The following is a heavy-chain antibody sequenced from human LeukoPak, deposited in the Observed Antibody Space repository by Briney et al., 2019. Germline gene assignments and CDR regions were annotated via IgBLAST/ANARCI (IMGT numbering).Heavy chain of an antibody. CDR2: INESGYT. CDR3: ARETAGSRDY. Sequence: SETLSLTCTVSGGSISSYYWSWIRQPPGKGLEWIGYINESGYTYYNPSLKTRVTISVDRFKNQFSLKLSSVTAADTAVYYCARETAGSRDYWGQGTLVIVSS. D-gene: IGHD6-25*01. J-gene: IGHJ4*02. CDR1: GGSISSYY. V-gene: IGHV4-59*12.